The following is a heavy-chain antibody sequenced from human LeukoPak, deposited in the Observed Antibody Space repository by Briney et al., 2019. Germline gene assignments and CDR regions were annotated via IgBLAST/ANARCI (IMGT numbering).Heavy chain of an antibody. V-gene: IGHV3-23*01. CDR2: ISGSGGDT. J-gene: IGHJ6*04. CDR1: GFTFSTYA. Sequence: GRSLRLSCAASGFTFSTYAMSWVRQAPGKGLEWVSGISGSGGDTFYADSVKGRFTISRDNSKNTLYLQMNSLRAEDTAVYYCAKGLIVVVGGMDVWGKGTTVTVSS. D-gene: IGHD2-21*01. CDR3: AKGLIVVVGGMDV.